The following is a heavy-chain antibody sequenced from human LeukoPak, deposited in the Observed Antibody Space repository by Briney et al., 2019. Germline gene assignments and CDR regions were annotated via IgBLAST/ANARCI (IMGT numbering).Heavy chain of an antibody. Sequence: SETLSLTCTVSGGSISSYFWGWIRQPPGKGLEWIGSIFYSGSTYYSPSLNSRVTISIDTSKNQFSLRLSSVTAADTAVYYCARQMNTVTADYWGQGTLVTVSS. D-gene: IGHD4-17*01. CDR2: IFYSGST. J-gene: IGHJ4*02. V-gene: IGHV4-39*01. CDR1: GGSISSYF. CDR3: ARQMNTVTADY.